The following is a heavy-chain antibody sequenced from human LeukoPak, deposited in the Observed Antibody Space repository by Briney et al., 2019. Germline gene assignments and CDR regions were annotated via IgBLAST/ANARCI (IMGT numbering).Heavy chain of an antibody. V-gene: IGHV1-2*02. J-gene: IGHJ3*02. CDR3: ASLQLWLKNDALDI. Sequence: ASVKVSCKASGYTFTGYYMHWVRQAPGQWLEWMGWINPNSGGTNYAQKFQGRVTMTRDTSISTAYMELSRLRSDDTAVYYCASLQLWLKNDALDIWGQGTMVTVSS. CDR2: INPNSGGT. CDR1: GYTFTGYY. D-gene: IGHD5-18*01.